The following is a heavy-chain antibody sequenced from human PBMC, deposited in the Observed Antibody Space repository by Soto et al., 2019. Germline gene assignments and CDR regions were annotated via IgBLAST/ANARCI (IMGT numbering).Heavy chain of an antibody. CDR3: ASATGSYVDAFDI. J-gene: IGHJ3*02. V-gene: IGHV1-18*01. CDR2: ITTDKGKT. CDR1: VYTFTSYG. Sequence: ASVKVSCKTSVYTFTSYGISWVRQAPGQGLEWMGWITTDKGKTTYAQKLQGRVTMTTDTSTSTAYMELRSLRSDDTAVYYCASATGSYVDAFDIWGQGTMVTVSS. D-gene: IGHD1-26*01.